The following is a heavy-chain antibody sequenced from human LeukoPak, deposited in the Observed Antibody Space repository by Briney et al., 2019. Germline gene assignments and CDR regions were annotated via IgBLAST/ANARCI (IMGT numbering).Heavy chain of an antibody. CDR3: ARSDYYDSSGYYRYYYYYYMDV. J-gene: IGHJ6*03. Sequence: SETLSLTCTVSGGSISSGSYYWSWIRQPAGTGLEWIGRIYTSGSTNYNPSLKSRVTISVDTSKNQFSLKLSSVTAADTAVYYCARSDYYDSSGYYRYYYYYYMDVWGKGTTVTISS. CDR2: IYTSGST. V-gene: IGHV4-61*02. D-gene: IGHD3-22*01. CDR1: GGSISSGSYY.